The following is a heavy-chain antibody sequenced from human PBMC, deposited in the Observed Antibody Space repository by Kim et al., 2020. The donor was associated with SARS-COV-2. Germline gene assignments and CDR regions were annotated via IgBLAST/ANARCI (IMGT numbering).Heavy chain of an antibody. Sequence: KFQGRVTITRDTSASTAYMELSSLRSEDTAVYYCARASSTYSSSWTLPWIDYWGQGTLVTVSS. CDR3: ARASSTYSSSWTLPWIDY. D-gene: IGHD6-13*01. J-gene: IGHJ4*02. V-gene: IGHV1-3*01.